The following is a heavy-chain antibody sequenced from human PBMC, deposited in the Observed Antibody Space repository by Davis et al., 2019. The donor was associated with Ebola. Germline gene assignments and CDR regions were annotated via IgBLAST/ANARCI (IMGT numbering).Heavy chain of an antibody. CDR3: ARDLVYGGNAFFDY. V-gene: IGHV3-48*03. Sequence: GESLKISCAASGFTFSSYEMNWVRQAPGKGLEWVSYISSSGSTIYYADSVKGRFTISRDNAKNSLSPQMSSLRADDTAMYYCARDLVYGGNAFFDYWGQGTPVRVSS. J-gene: IGHJ4*02. CDR1: GFTFSSYE. D-gene: IGHD4-23*01. CDR2: ISSSGSTI.